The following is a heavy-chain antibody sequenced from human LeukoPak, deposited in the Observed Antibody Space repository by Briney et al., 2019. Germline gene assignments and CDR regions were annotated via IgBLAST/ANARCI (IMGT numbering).Heavy chain of an antibody. J-gene: IGHJ4*02. V-gene: IGHV1-58*02. D-gene: IGHD3-22*01. CDR3: AAVDYYDSSGAGDY. CDR2: IVVGSGNT. CDR1: GFTFTSSA. Sequence: GASVKVSCKASGFTFTSSAMQWVRQARGQRLEWIGWIVVGSGNTNYAQKFQERVTITRDMSTSTAYMELSSLRSEDTAVYYCAAVDYYDSSGAGDYWGQGTLVTVSS.